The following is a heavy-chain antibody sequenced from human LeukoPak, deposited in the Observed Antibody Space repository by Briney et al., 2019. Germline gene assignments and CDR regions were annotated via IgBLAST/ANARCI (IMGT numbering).Heavy chain of an antibody. Sequence: GGSLRLSCAPSGFTFSRHGMHWVRQAPGKGLEWVAIISNDGSRKYYAHSVEGRFTISRNNSKNTLYLQMDSLRAEDTAVYYCARDRAWNYFDYWGQGALVTVSS. CDR2: ISNDGSRK. V-gene: IGHV3-30*03. J-gene: IGHJ4*02. CDR3: ARDRAWNYFDY. D-gene: IGHD3-3*01. CDR1: GFTFSRHG.